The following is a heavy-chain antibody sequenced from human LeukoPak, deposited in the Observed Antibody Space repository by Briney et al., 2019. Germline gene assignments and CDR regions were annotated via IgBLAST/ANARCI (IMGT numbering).Heavy chain of an antibody. CDR2: INPNSGGT. D-gene: IGHD4-17*01. CDR1: GYTFTSYY. Sequence: ASVKVSCKASGYTFTSYYMHWVRQAPGQGLEWMGWINPNSGGTNYAQKFQGRVTMTRDTSISTAYMELSRLRSDDTAVYYCARGGLSGDYAHFDYWGQGTLVTVSS. CDR3: ARGGLSGDYAHFDY. J-gene: IGHJ4*02. V-gene: IGHV1-2*02.